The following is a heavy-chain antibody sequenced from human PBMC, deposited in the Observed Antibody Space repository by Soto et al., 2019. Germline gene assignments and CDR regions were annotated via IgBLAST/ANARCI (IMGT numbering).Heavy chain of an antibody. V-gene: IGHV3-9*01. D-gene: IGHD6-13*01. CDR1: GFTFDDYG. CDR3: AKDYTYSRSNYFDY. Sequence: EVQLVESGGGLVQTGGSLRLSCVTSGFTFDDYGMHWVQQAPGKGLEWVSGISWNSGNIGYADSVRGRFTISRDSAKNSVYLQMNSLRPEDTAFYYCAKDYTYSRSNYFDYWGQGTLVTVSS. J-gene: IGHJ4*02. CDR2: ISWNSGNI.